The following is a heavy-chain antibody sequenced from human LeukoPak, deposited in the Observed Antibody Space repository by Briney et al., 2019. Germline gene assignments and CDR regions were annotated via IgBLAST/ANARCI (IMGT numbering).Heavy chain of an antibody. Sequence: GGSLRLSCAASGFTFSSYEMSWVRKAPGKGLERVSYISSSGSTIYYADSVKGRFTISRDNAKKSLYLQMNSLRAEDTAVYYCAELGITMIGGVWGKGTTVTISS. J-gene: IGHJ6*04. CDR1: GFTFSSYE. CDR2: ISSSGSTI. D-gene: IGHD3-10*02. V-gene: IGHV3-48*03. CDR3: AELGITMIGGV.